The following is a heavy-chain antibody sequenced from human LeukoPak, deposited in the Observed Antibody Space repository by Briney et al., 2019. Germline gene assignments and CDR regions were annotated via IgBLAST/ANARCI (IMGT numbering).Heavy chain of an antibody. CDR1: GFTFSNSE. J-gene: IGHJ5*02. CDR3: ARSRLNWFDP. CDR2: ITGSGYTT. Sequence: GGSLRLSCAASGFTFSNSEMNWVRQAPGKGLEWVSGITGSGYTTYYADSVKGRFTISRDNSKSTLYLQMNSLKAEDTAVYYCARSRLNWFDPWGQGTLVTVSS. D-gene: IGHD4-11*01. V-gene: IGHV3-23*01.